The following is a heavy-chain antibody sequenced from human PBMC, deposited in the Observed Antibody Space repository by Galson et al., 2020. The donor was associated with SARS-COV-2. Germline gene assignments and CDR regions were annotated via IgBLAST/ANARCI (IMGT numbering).Heavy chain of an antibody. CDR3: ARVIYGSSWYRGFLDH. D-gene: IGHD6-13*01. Sequence: GESLKISCAASGFIFSSYVMYWVRQAPGKGPEWVAIISYDGSNKYYLDSVRGRFTISRDNSRNTLYLQMNSLRGDDTAVYFCARVIYGSSWYRGFLDHWGQGALVTVSS. V-gene: IGHV3-30*01. CDR1: GFIFSSYV. J-gene: IGHJ4*02. CDR2: ISYDGSNK.